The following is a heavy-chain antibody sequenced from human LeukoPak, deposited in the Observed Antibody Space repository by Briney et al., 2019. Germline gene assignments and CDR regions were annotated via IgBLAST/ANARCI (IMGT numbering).Heavy chain of an antibody. D-gene: IGHD5-24*01. CDR3: AKDHERWLQFSFDY. V-gene: IGHV3-23*01. CDR2: TSGSGDST. CDR1: GFTFSSYA. J-gene: IGHJ4*02. Sequence: GGSLRLSCRASGFTFSSYAMSWVRQAPGKGLEWVSGTSGSGDSTYYADSVRGRFTISRDNSKNTLYLQMNSLRVQDTAVYYCAKDHERWLQFSFDYWGQGTLVTVSS.